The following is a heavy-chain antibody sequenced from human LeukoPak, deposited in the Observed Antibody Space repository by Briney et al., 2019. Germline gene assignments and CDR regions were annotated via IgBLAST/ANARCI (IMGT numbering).Heavy chain of an antibody. Sequence: GGSLRLSCAASGFTFSSYSMNWVRQAPGKGLEWVSYISSSSSTIYYADSVKGRFTISRDNAKNTLSLQVSSLRTEDTAVYYCAKDRYSYAFEYSDSWGQETLVTVSS. CDR3: AKDRYSYAFEYSDS. CDR1: GFTFSSYS. J-gene: IGHJ4*02. D-gene: IGHD5-18*01. CDR2: ISSSSSTI. V-gene: IGHV3-48*01.